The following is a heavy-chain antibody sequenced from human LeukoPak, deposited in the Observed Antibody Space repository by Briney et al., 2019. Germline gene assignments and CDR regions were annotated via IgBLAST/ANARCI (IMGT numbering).Heavy chain of an antibody. CDR3: ARDAGLGGDIVVVPAAWGWFDP. D-gene: IGHD2-2*01. J-gene: IGHJ5*02. V-gene: IGHV1-2*02. Sequence: GASVKVSCKASGYTFTGYYMHWVRQAPGQGLEWMGWINPNSGGTNYAQKFQGRVTMTRDTSISTAYMELSRLRSDDTAVYYCARDAGLGGDIVVVPAAWGWFDPWGQGTLVTVSS. CDR2: INPNSGGT. CDR1: GYTFTGYY.